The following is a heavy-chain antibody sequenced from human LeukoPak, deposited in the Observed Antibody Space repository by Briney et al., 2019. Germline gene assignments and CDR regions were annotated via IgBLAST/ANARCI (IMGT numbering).Heavy chain of an antibody. Sequence: ASVKVFCKASGYTFTSYDINWVRQATGQGLEWMGWMNPNGGNTGYAQKFQGRDTMTRNTSISTAYMELSSLRSEDTAVYYCARALSFQGFDYWGQGTLVTVSS. J-gene: IGHJ4*02. CDR2: MNPNGGNT. CDR3: ARALSFQGFDY. CDR1: GYTFTSYD. V-gene: IGHV1-8*01.